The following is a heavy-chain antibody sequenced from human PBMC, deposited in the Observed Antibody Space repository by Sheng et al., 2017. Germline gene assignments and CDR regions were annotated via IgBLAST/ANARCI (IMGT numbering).Heavy chain of an antibody. V-gene: IGHV3-30*02. CDR1: GFTFSSYG. D-gene: IGHD1-1*01. J-gene: IGHJ6*03. CDR3: AKDMKLDRYYYYMDV. Sequence: QVQLVESGGVVVQPGGSLRLSCAASGFTFSSYGMHWVRQAPGKGLEWVAFIRYDGSNKYYADSVKGRFTISRDNSKNTLYLQMNSLRAEDTAVYYCAKDMKLDRYYYYMDVWGKGTTV. CDR2: IRYDGSNK.